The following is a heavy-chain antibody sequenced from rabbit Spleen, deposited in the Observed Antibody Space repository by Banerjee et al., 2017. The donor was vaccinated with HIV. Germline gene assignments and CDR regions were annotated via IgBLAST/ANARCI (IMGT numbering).Heavy chain of an antibody. Sequence: QEQLVESGGSLIQPGGSLKLSCKASGFDFSAYGVSWVRQAPGKGLEWIGYIDLVFGSTYYATWANGRFTISSHNAQNTLYLQLNSLTAADTATYFCARDTSSSFSSYGMDLWGPGTLVTVS. CDR2: IDLVFGST. J-gene: IGHJ6*01. D-gene: IGHD1-1*01. CDR3: ARDTSSSFSSYGMDL. V-gene: IGHV1S47*01. CDR1: GFDFSAYG.